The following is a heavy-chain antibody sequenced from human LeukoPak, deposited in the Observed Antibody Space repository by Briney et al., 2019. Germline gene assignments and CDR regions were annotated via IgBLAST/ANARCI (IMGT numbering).Heavy chain of an antibody. Sequence: SVKVFCKASIYTFTSYGIRWGRQAPGQGLEWMGGIIPIFGTANYAQKFQGRVTITADESTSTAYMELSSLRSEDTAVYYCARIGGYVTAGGDYWGQGTLVTVSS. CDR3: ARIGGYVTAGGDY. D-gene: IGHD6-25*01. CDR2: IIPIFGTA. J-gene: IGHJ4*02. CDR1: IYTFTSYG. V-gene: IGHV1-69*13.